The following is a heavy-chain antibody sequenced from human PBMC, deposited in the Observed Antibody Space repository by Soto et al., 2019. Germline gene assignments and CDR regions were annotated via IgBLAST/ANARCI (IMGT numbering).Heavy chain of an antibody. CDR1: GGTFRSYA. J-gene: IGHJ6*02. CDR2: IIPIFGTA. Sequence: SVKVSCKASGGTFRSYAISWVRQAPGQGLEWMGGIIPIFGTANYAQKFQGRVTITADESTSTAYMELSSLRSEDTAVYYCARVGGWLQFDSDYYYGMHVWGQGTTVTVSS. CDR3: ARVGGWLQFDSDYYYGMHV. V-gene: IGHV1-69*13. D-gene: IGHD5-12*01.